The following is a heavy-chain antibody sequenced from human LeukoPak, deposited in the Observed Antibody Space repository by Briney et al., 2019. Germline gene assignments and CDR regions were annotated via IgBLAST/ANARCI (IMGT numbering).Heavy chain of an antibody. CDR3: AREIAAAGTFYYYYMDV. J-gene: IGHJ6*03. D-gene: IGHD6-13*01. V-gene: IGHV4-59*01. Sequence: TSETLSLTCTVSGGSISSYYWSWIRQPPGKGLEWIGYIYYSGSTNYNPSLKSRVTISVDTSKNQFSLKLSSVTAADTAVYYCAREIAAAGTFYYYYMDVWGKGTTVTVSS. CDR1: GGSISSYY. CDR2: IYYSGST.